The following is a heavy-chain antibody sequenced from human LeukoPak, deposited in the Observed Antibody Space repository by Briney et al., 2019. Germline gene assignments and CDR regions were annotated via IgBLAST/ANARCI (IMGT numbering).Heavy chain of an antibody. CDR1: GGTFSSYA. CDR2: IIPILGIA. Sequence: GASAKVFCKASGGTFSSYAISWVRQAPGQGLEWMGRIIPILGIANYAQKFQGRVTITAAKSTSTAYIELSSLRSEDTAVYYCARAAADIVATYDYYYYGMDVWGQGTTVTVSS. V-gene: IGHV1-69*04. J-gene: IGHJ6*02. D-gene: IGHD5-12*01. CDR3: ARAAADIVATYDYYYYGMDV.